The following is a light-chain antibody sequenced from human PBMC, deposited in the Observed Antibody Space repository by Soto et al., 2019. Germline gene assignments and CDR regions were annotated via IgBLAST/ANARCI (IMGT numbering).Light chain of an antibody. CDR2: GAS. J-gene: IGKJ1*01. V-gene: IGKV3-20*01. CDR3: QQYASSPRT. Sequence: EIVLTQSPGTLSLSPGERATLSCRASQSVGKNFLAWYQQKPGQAPRFLIYGASSRATGIPERFSGSGSGTDFTLTISRLEPGDFAVYYCQQYASSPRTFGQGTKVEIK. CDR1: QSVGKNF.